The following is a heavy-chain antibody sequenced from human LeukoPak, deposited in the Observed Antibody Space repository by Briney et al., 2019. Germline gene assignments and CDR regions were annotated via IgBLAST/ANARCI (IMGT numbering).Heavy chain of an antibody. CDR3: AKDNWGLDKGFLDY. Sequence: GGSLRLSCEASGFIFDHYAMHGVRQAPGKGLEWVSSISWNSGFINYADSVKGRFTISRDNAKSSLYLQMNSLRADDTALYYCAKDNWGLDKGFLDYWGQGTLVTVSS. CDR2: ISWNSGFI. V-gene: IGHV3-9*01. J-gene: IGHJ4*02. D-gene: IGHD2-21*01. CDR1: GFIFDHYA.